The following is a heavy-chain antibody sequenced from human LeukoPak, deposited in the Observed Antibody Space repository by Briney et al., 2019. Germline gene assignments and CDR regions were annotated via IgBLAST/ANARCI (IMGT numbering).Heavy chain of an antibody. Sequence: SETLSLTCAVYGGSFSGYYWSWIRQPPGKGLEWIGEINHSGSTNYNPSLKSRVTISVDTSKNQFSLKLSSVTAADTAVYYCARGAGFDYWGQGTLVTVPS. CDR3: ARGAGFDY. J-gene: IGHJ4*02. V-gene: IGHV4-34*01. CDR1: GGSFSGYY. CDR2: INHSGST.